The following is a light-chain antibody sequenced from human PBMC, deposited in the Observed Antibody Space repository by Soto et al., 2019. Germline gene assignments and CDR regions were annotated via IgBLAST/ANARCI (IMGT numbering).Light chain of an antibody. CDR3: QQYNNWPPWT. J-gene: IGKJ1*01. CDR2: GAS. V-gene: IGKV3-15*01. Sequence: EIVMTQSPATLSVSPGERATLSCRASQNIDGNFLVWHQQKPGQAPRLLINGASTRATGIPARFSGSGSGTEFTLTISSLQSEDFAVYYCQQYNNWPPWTFGQGTKVDIK. CDR1: QNIDGNF.